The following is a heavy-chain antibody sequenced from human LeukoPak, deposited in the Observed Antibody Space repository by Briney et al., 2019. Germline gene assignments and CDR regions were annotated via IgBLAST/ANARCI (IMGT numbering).Heavy chain of an antibody. V-gene: IGHV3-23*01. J-gene: IGHJ4*02. D-gene: IGHD2-15*01. Sequence: GGSRRLSCAASGFTFSSYAMSWVRQAPGKGLEWVSAISGSGGSTYYADSVKGRFTISRDNSKNTLYLQMNSLRAEDTAVYYCAKGSGPLQYYFDYWGQGTLVTVSS. CDR3: AKGSGPLQYYFDY. CDR2: ISGSGGST. CDR1: GFTFSSYA.